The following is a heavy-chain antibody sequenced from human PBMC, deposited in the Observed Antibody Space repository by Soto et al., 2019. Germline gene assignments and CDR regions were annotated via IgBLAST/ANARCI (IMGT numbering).Heavy chain of an antibody. CDR1: GYTFTSYG. Sequence: QVQLVQSGAEVKKPGASVKVSCKASGYTFTSYGISWVRQAPGQGLEWMGWISAYNGNTNYAQKLQGRVTMTTDTSTSTAYMELRSLRSDDTAVYYCARDMGELGSYYAYYDYYGMDVWGQGTTVTVCS. CDR2: ISAYNGNT. CDR3: ARDMGELGSYYAYYDYYGMDV. V-gene: IGHV1-18*01. D-gene: IGHD1-26*01. J-gene: IGHJ6*02.